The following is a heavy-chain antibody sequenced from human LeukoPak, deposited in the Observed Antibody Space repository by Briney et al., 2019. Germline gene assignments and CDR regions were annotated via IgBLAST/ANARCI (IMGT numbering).Heavy chain of an antibody. CDR1: GFTFSSYA. D-gene: IGHD3-9*01. CDR2: ISYDGSNK. Sequence: GGSLRLSCAASGFTFSSYAMHWVRQAPGKGLEWVAVISYDGSNKYYADSVKGRFTISRDNSKNTLYLQMNSLRAEDTAVYYCAKDGILTGHPYYFDYWAREPWSPSPQ. V-gene: IGHV3-30-3*01. CDR3: AKDGILTGHPYYFDY. J-gene: IGHJ4*02.